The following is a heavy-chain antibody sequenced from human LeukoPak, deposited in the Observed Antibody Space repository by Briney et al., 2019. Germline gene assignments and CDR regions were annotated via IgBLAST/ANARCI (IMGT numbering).Heavy chain of an antibody. CDR1: GFTFDDYA. V-gene: IGHV3-9*01. Sequence: PGGSLRLSCAGSGFTFDDYAMHWVRQPPGKGLEWVSGINWNSGSIGYADSMKGRFTISRDNAKNSLYLQMNSLRAEDTALYYCAKGGDVDILNSHDAFDIWGQGTMVTVSS. D-gene: IGHD3-9*01. J-gene: IGHJ3*02. CDR3: AKGGDVDILNSHDAFDI. CDR2: INWNSGSI.